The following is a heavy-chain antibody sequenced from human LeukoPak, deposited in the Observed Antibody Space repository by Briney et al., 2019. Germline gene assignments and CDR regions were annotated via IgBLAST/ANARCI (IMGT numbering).Heavy chain of an antibody. J-gene: IGHJ4*02. D-gene: IGHD5-24*01. CDR1: GFTFSSYA. V-gene: IGHV3-23*01. CDR3: AKVLDGYNYGPMLY. CDR2: ISGSGGST. Sequence: PGGSLRLSCAASGFTFSSYAMSWVRQAPGKGLEWVSAISGSGGSTYYADSVKGRFTISRDNSKNTLYLQMNSLRAEDTAVYYCAKVLDGYNYGPMLYWGQGTLVTVSS.